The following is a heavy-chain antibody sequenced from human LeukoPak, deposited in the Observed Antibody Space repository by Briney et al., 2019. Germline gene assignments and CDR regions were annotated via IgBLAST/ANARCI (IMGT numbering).Heavy chain of an antibody. D-gene: IGHD3-22*01. CDR1: GYTFTGYY. J-gene: IGHJ5*02. Sequence: GASVKVSCKASGYTFTGYYMHWLRQAPGQGLEWMGWINPNSGGTNYAQKFQGRVTMTRDTSISTAYMELSRLRSDDTAVYYCAKQRTYYYDSSGYYVFAPWGQGTLVTVSS. CDR2: INPNSGGT. CDR3: AKQRTYYYDSSGYYVFAP. V-gene: IGHV1-2*02.